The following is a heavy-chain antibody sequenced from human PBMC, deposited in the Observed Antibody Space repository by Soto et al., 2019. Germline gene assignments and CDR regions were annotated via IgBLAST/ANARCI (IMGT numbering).Heavy chain of an antibody. CDR2: IYHSGTT. D-gene: IGHD3-3*01. Sequence: PSETLSLSCSVSGGSISRCLSYWGWIRQPPGKGLEWIGIIYHSGTTYYNPSLKSRVTISVDTSKNQSSLKLSSVTAADTAVYYCARGDFWTQGPFDYWGQGTLVTVSS. CDR1: GGSISRCLSY. V-gene: IGHV4-39*07. J-gene: IGHJ4*02. CDR3: ARGDFWTQGPFDY.